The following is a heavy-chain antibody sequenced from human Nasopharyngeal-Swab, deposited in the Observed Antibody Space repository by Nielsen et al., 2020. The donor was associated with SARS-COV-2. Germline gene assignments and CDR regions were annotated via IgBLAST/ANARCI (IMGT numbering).Heavy chain of an antibody. V-gene: IGHV3-74*01. CDR2: INSDGSRT. Sequence: GGSLRLSCAVSGFTFSDSWIHWVRQAPGKGLVWVSRINSDGSRTGYADSVKGRFTISSDNAKNTLYLQMNSLRAEDTAVYYCAREKVGAAAEGFDYWGRGTLVTVSS. CDR3: AREKVGAAAEGFDY. CDR1: GFTFSDSW. J-gene: IGHJ4*02. D-gene: IGHD6-13*01.